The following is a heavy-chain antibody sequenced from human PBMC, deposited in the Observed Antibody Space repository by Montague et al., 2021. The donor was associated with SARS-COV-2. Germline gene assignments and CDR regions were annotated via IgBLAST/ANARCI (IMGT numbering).Heavy chain of an antibody. J-gene: IGHJ4*02. Sequence: SLRLSCAASGFTFGDYGMSWVRQAPGKGLEWVSGINWNGGSTGYADSVKGRFTISRDNAKNSLYLQMNSLRAEDTAMYYCASHFVWQQLSTWGQGTLVSVSS. V-gene: IGHV3-20*04. D-gene: IGHD6-13*01. CDR3: ASHFVWQQLST. CDR1: GFTFGDYG. CDR2: INWNGGST.